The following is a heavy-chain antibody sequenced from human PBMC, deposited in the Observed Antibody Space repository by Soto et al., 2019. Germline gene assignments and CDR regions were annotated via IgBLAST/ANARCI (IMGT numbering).Heavy chain of an antibody. CDR3: ARVDCSTTTCYYYGFDV. Sequence: QVHLEESGGGVVQPGGSLRLSCAGSGFDFSGYTIHWVRQAPGKGLEWVAVISYDGSDKYYADSVKGRFTFSRDNAKKTLYLQMNSLRIEDTAVYYCARVDCSTTTCYYYGFDVWGQGTTVTVSS. V-gene: IGHV3-30-3*01. CDR2: ISYDGSDK. CDR1: GFDFSGYT. D-gene: IGHD2-2*01. J-gene: IGHJ6*02.